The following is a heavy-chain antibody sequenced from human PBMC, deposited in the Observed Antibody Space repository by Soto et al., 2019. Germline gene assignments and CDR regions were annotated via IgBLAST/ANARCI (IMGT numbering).Heavy chain of an antibody. CDR1: CGSVSSGDYY. J-gene: IGHJ5*02. CDR2: ISYTGST. Sequence: SETLSLTCTVSCGSVSSGDYYWTWIRQPPGKGLEWIGYISYTGSTYYNPSLKSRVTISVDTSKNQFSLRLRSVTAADTAVYYCAREWYYYDSSGYYRNWFDPWGQGTLVTVSS. D-gene: IGHD3-22*01. V-gene: IGHV4-30-4*01. CDR3: AREWYYYDSSGYYRNWFDP.